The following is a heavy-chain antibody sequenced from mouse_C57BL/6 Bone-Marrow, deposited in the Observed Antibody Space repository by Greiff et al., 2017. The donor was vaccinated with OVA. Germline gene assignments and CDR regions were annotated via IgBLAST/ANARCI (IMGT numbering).Heavy chain of an antibody. CDR2: IDPSDSET. J-gene: IGHJ3*01. CDR3: ARGYGNYLAWFAY. V-gene: IGHV1-52*01. CDR1: GYTFTSYW. D-gene: IGHD2-10*02. Sequence: QVQLQQSGAELVRPGSSAKLSCKASGYTFTSYWMHWVKQRPIQGLEWIGNIDPSDSETHYNQKFKDKATLTVDKSSSTAYMQLSSLTSEDSAVYYCARGYGNYLAWFAYWGQGTLVTVSA.